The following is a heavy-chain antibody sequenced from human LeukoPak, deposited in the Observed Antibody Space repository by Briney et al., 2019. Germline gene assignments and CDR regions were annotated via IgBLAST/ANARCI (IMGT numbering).Heavy chain of an antibody. D-gene: IGHD3-22*01. CDR1: GFTVSSNY. CDR3: AKADYRNYYDSSGYHQH. J-gene: IGHJ1*01. V-gene: IGHV3-53*05. CDR2: IYSGGST. Sequence: GGSLRLSCAASGFTVSSNYMSWVRQAPGKGLEWVSVIYSGGSTCYADSVKGRFTISRDNAKNSLYLQMNSLRAEDTALYYCAKADYRNYYDSSGYHQHWGQGTLVTVSS.